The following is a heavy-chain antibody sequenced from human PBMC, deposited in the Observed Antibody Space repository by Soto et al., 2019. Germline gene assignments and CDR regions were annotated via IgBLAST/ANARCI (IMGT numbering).Heavy chain of an antibody. Sequence: SETLSLTCTVSGGSISSYYWSWIRQPPGKRLEWIGYIYYSGSTNYNPSLKSRVTISVDTSKNQFSLKLSSVTAADTAVYYCLVLGHCDLQYYFAYSGQGTPVTVSS. CDR1: GGSISSYY. J-gene: IGHJ4*02. V-gene: IGHV4-59*08. CDR3: LVLGHCDLQYYFAY. CDR2: IYYSGST. D-gene: IGHD2-21*01.